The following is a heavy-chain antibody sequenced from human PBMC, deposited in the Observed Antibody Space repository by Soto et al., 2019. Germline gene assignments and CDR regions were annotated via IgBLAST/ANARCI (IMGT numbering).Heavy chain of an antibody. CDR3: AADSEPYILRGFAPGSEIPMGMDV. D-gene: IGHD3-10*01. CDR1: GFTFTSSA. CDR2: IVVGSGNT. J-gene: IGHJ6*02. Sequence: GASVKVSCKASGFTFTSSAMQWVRQARGQRLEWIGWIVVGSGNTNYAQKFQERVTITRDMSTSTAYMELSSLRSEDTAVYYCAADSEPYILRGFAPGSEIPMGMDVWGQGTTVTVSS. V-gene: IGHV1-58*02.